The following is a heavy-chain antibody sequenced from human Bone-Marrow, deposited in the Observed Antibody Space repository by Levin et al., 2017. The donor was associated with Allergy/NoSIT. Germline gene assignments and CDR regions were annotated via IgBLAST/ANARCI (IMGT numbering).Heavy chain of an antibody. CDR2: ISYDGSNK. J-gene: IGHJ5*01. D-gene: IGHD3-16*01. CDR1: GFTFSSYD. V-gene: IGHV3-30*18. CDR3: AKDRETYDFQNWFDS. Sequence: SGGSLRLSCAASGFTFSSYDMHWVRQAPGKGLEWVAIISYDGSNKYYADSVKGRFTISRDNSKDTLYLQMESLRTEDTAVYYCAKDRETYDFQNWFDSWGQGTLITVSS.